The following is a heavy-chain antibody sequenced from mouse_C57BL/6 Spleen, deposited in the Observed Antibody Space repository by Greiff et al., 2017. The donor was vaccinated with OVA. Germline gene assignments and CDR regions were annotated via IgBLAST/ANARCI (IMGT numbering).Heavy chain of an antibody. V-gene: IGHV1-19*01. J-gene: IGHJ2*01. CDR3: ARKDGSSQYYFDY. Sequence: VQLQQSGPVLVKPGASVKMSCKASGYTFTDYYMNWVKQSHGKSLEWIGVINPYNGGTSYNQKFKGKATLTVDKSSSTAYMELNSLTSEDSAVYYCARKDGSSQYYFDYWGQGTTLTVSS. CDR2: INPYNGGT. D-gene: IGHD1-1*01. CDR1: GYTFTDYY.